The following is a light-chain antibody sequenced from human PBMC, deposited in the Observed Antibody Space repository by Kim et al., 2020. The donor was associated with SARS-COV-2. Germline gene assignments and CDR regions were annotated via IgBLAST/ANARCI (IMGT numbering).Light chain of an antibody. CDR3: QQYYSYPWT. V-gene: IGKV1-8*01. CDR2: DAS. Sequence: AIRMTQSPSSLSASSGDRVTITCRASQGIGTSIAWYQQKPGNAPNLLIYDASTLQSGVPSRFSGSGSGTDFTLTISWMQSDDFATYYCQQYYSYPWTFGQGTKVDIK. CDR1: QGIGTS. J-gene: IGKJ1*01.